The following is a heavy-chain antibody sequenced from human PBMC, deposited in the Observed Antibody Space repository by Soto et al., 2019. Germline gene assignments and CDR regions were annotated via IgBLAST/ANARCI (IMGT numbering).Heavy chain of an antibody. CDR3: ASSPDPAWIDP. CDR2: ISSSSSYI. V-gene: IGHV3-21*01. CDR1: GFTSSSYS. Sequence: GGSLRLSCAASGFTSSSYSMNWVRQAPGKGLEWVSSISSSSSYIYYADSVKGRFTISRDNAKNSLYLQMNSLRAEDTAVYYCASSPDPAWIDPWGQGTLVTVSS. J-gene: IGHJ5*02.